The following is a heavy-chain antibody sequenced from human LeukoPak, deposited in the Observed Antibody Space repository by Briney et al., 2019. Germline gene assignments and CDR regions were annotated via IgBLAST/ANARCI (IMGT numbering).Heavy chain of an antibody. D-gene: IGHD3-10*01. Sequence: GGSLRLSCAASGFTVSDCSMSWVRQAPGKGLEWVSAISGSGSYTDYADSVKGRFTISKDISKNTLYMRMNGLRPEDTAVYFCAKDWGNKFASGSSYLDSWGQGTLVTVSS. V-gene: IGHV3-23*01. J-gene: IGHJ4*02. CDR3: AKDWGNKFASGSSYLDS. CDR2: ISGSGSYT. CDR1: GFTVSDCS.